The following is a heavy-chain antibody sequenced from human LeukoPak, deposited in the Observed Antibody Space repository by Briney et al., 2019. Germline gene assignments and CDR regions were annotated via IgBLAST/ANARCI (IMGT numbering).Heavy chain of an antibody. D-gene: IGHD2-8*01. V-gene: IGHV3-23*01. CDR3: AKQSYARSLGE. CDR2: TNSGGTST. Sequence: GGSLRLSCATSGFPFSDLSMSWVRQAPGKGLEWISTTNSGGTSTYYAESVKGRFTISRDTSKNTLYLQMSSLRVEDTAVYYCAKQSYARSLGEGGPGTLVSVSS. J-gene: IGHJ4*02. CDR1: GFPFSDLS.